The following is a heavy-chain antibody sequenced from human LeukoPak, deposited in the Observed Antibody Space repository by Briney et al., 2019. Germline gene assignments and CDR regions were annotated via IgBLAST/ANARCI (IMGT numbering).Heavy chain of an antibody. J-gene: IGHJ3*02. CDR2: IRYDGSNK. CDR3: AKDLGELIPFDI. CDR1: GFTFSSYG. D-gene: IGHD3-10*01. Sequence: QPGGSLRLSCAASGFTFSSYGMHWVRQAPGKGLEWVAFIRYDGSNKYYADSVKGRFTISRDNSKNTLYLQMNSLRAEDTAVYYCAKDLGELIPFDIRGQGTMVTVSS. V-gene: IGHV3-30*02.